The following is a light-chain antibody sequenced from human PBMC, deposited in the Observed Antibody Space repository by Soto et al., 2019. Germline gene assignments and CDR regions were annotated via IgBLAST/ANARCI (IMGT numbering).Light chain of an antibody. J-gene: IGLJ1*01. CDR1: SSDVGGSYNY. V-gene: IGLV2-11*01. CDR3: CSYTSIDTYV. CDR2: DVS. Sequence: QSVVTQPRSASGAPVQSVTISCTGTSSDVGGSYNYVSWYQQHPGRAPKHMIYDVSKRPSGVPDRFSGSKSGNTASLTISGIQAEDEAYYYCCSYTSIDTYVFGTGSKVTFL.